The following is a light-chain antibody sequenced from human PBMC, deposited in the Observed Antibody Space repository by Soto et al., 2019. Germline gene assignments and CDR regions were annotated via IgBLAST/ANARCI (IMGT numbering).Light chain of an antibody. CDR2: DDR. Sequence: SSELTQPPSVSVAPGQTARITCGGNNIGSKSVHWYQQKPGQAPVLVVYDDRDRPSGIPERFSGSNSGNTATLTISRVEAGDEADYYCQVWDSSSDHPHVVFGGGTKLTVL. V-gene: IGLV3-21*02. CDR3: QVWDSSSDHPHVV. CDR1: NIGSKS. J-gene: IGLJ2*01.